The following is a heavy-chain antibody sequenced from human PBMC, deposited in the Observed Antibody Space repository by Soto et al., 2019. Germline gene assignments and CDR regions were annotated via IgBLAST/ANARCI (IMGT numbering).Heavy chain of an antibody. CDR3: AREGAVAAKMFDY. Sequence: QVRLVQSGAEVKKPGASVKVSCKATGFSFSSYYMHWVRQAPGQGLEWLGLINPYDDTTDYAQKFQGRLTVTRDTSTMMVYMELSSLRSEDTAVYYCAREGAVAAKMFDYWDQGTLITVSS. V-gene: IGHV1-46*01. D-gene: IGHD2-15*01. J-gene: IGHJ4*02. CDR1: GFSFSSYY. CDR2: INPYDDTT.